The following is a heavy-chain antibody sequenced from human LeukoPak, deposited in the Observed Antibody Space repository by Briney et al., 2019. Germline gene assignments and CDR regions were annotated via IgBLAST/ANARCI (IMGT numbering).Heavy chain of an antibody. J-gene: IGHJ6*03. CDR2: IRSDGRSK. CDR3: AKLKINYYYYMDV. CDR1: GFTFSSYG. D-gene: IGHD3-16*01. Sequence: GGSLRLSCAASGFTFSSYGMQFSSYGMNWVRQAPGQGLEWVAFIRSDGRSKYYADSVKGRFTISRDNTKNMLYLQMNSLRAEDTAVYYCAKLKINYYYYMDVWGKGTTVIVSS. V-gene: IGHV3-30*02.